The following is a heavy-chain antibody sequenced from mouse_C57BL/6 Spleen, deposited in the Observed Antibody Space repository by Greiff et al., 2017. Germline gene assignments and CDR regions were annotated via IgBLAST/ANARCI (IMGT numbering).Heavy chain of an antibody. Sequence: VQLQQPGAELVMPGASVKLSCKASGYTFTSYWMHWVKQRPGQGLEWIGEIDPSDSYTNYNQKFKGKSTLTVDKSSSTAYMQLSSLTSEDSAVYYCARSEDTLFDYWGQGTTLTVSS. J-gene: IGHJ2*01. CDR2: IDPSDSYT. V-gene: IGHV1-69*01. CDR3: ARSEDTLFDY. CDR1: GYTFTSYW. D-gene: IGHD5-1-1*01.